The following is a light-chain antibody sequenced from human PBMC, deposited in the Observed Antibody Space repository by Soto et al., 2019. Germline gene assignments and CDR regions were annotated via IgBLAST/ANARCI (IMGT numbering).Light chain of an antibody. J-gene: IGLJ3*02. CDR2: EVS. CDR3: TSYTSSSTWV. Sequence: QSVLTQPASVSGSPGQSITISCTGTSGDVGGYNYVSWYQQHPDKAPKLMIYEVSNRPSGVSNRFSGSKSGNTASLTISGLQAVDEADYYCTSYTSSSTWVFGGGTKVTVL. CDR1: SGDVGGYNY. V-gene: IGLV2-14*01.